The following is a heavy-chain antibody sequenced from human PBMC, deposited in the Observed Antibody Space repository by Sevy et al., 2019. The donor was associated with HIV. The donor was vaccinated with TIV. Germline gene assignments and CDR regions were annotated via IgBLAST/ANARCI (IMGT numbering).Heavy chain of an antibody. V-gene: IGHV1-69*13. CDR2: IIAVFGTT. D-gene: IGHD3-10*01. CDR3: ARDKNYYVSGSFDY. CDR1: GGIFRSNA. J-gene: IGHJ4*01. Sequence: ASVKVSCKASGGIFRSNAISWVRQAPGQGLEWIGGIIAVFGTTHYAQKFQGRVTITADESRSTAYMELSSLKSEDTAVYYCARDKNYYVSGSFDYWGQGSQVTVSS.